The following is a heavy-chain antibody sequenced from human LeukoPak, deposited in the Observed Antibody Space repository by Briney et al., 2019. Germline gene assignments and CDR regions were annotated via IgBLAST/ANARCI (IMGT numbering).Heavy chain of an antibody. CDR3: ARRPRGDYKAWFDP. D-gene: IGHD5-24*01. V-gene: IGHV4-59*08. CDR1: GGSISSYY. J-gene: IGHJ5*02. CDR2: ISYSGST. Sequence: SETLSLTCTVSGGSISSYYWSWIRQPPGKGLEWIGYISYSGSTDYNPSLKSRVTISVDTSKNQFSLKLSSVTAADTAVYYCARRPRGDYKAWFDPWGQGTLVTVSS.